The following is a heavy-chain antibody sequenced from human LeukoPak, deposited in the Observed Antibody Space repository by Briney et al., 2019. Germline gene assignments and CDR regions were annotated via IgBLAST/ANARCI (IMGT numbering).Heavy chain of an antibody. D-gene: IGHD3-10*01. V-gene: IGHV3-30-3*01. Sequence: PGGSLRLSCAASGFTFSSYAMHWVRQAPGKGLEWVAVISYDGSNKYYADSVKGRFTISRDNSKNTLYLQMNSLRAEDTAVYYCARVAYYGSGSYYNFDYWGQGTLVTVSS. CDR1: GFTFSSYA. CDR2: ISYDGSNK. CDR3: ARVAYYGSGSYYNFDY. J-gene: IGHJ4*02.